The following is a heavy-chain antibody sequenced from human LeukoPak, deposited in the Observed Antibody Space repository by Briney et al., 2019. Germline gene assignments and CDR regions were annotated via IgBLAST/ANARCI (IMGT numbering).Heavy chain of an antibody. CDR2: INPSGGST. Sequence: EASVKVSFKASGYAFTSYYMHWVRPAPGQGLGWMGIINPSGGSTSYAQKFQGRVTMTRDTSTSTVYMELSSLRSEDTAVYYCARDLLPSGGMDVWGKGTTVTVSS. CDR1: GYAFTSYY. J-gene: IGHJ6*04. D-gene: IGHD3-10*01. CDR3: ARDLLPSGGMDV. V-gene: IGHV1-46*01.